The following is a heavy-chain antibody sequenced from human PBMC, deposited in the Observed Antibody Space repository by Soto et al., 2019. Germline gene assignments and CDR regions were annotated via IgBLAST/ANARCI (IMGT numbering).Heavy chain of an antibody. D-gene: IGHD3-10*01. Sequence: GGSLRLSCAASGFTFSSYGMHWVRQAPGKGLEWVAVISYDGSNKYYADSVKGRFTISRDNSKNTLYLQMNSLRAEDTAVYYCAKGPWELVDYWGQGTLVTVSS. J-gene: IGHJ4*02. CDR2: ISYDGSNK. CDR3: AKGPWELVDY. CDR1: GFTFSSYG. V-gene: IGHV3-30*18.